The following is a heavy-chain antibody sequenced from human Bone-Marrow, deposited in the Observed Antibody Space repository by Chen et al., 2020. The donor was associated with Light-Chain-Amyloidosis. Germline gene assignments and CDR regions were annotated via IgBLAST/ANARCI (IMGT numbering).Heavy chain of an antibody. CDR3: TTDGRTDY. J-gene: IGHJ4*02. CDR1: GFNFSGAW. Sequence: EVNLVESGGGLVKPGGSLRLSCPAPGFNFSGAWMSWVRQAPGKGLEWFGRIKIDADGGTTDYAAPVQCRFSISRDDSKKTLYLQMSSLKIEDTAMYYCTTDGRTDYWGQGTLVTVSS. CDR2: IKIDADGGTT. V-gene: IGHV3-15*01.